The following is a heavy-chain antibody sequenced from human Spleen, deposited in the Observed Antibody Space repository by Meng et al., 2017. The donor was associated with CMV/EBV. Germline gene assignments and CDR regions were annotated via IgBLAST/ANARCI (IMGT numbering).Heavy chain of an antibody. CDR1: GYTFTGYY. J-gene: IGHJ3*02. CDR2: INPNSGDT. CDR3: ATGSIAAAGYAFDI. D-gene: IGHD6-13*01. V-gene: IGHV1-2*02. Sequence: ASVKVSCKASGYTFTGYYIHWLRQAPGQGLEWMGWINPNSGDTSFAQKFQGRVTMTRDTSISTAYMELSSLRSEDTAVYYCATGSIAAAGYAFDIWGQGTMVTVSS.